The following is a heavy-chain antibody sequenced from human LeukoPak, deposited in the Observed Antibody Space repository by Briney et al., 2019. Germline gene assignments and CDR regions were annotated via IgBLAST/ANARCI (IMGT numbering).Heavy chain of an antibody. D-gene: IGHD3-22*01. CDR1: GYTFTSYD. CDR2: MNPNSGNT. V-gene: IGHV1-8*01. Sequence: ASVKVSCKASGYTFTSYDINRVRQATGQGLEWMGWMNPNSGNTGYAQKFQGRVTMTRNTSISTAYMELSSLRSEDTAVYYCARVADSITMIYGYWGQGTLVTVSS. J-gene: IGHJ4*02. CDR3: ARVADSITMIYGY.